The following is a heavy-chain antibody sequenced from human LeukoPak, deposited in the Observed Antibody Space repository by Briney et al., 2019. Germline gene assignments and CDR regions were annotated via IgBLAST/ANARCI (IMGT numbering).Heavy chain of an antibody. V-gene: IGHV4-30-4*07. Sequence: SSETLSLTCAVSGGSISSGGYSWSWIRQPPGKGLEWIGYIYYSGSTYYNPSLKSRVTISVDTSKNQFSLKLSSVTAADTAVYYCARTSTYCSGGSCYLDAFDIWGQGTMVTVSS. CDR1: GGSISSGGYS. J-gene: IGHJ3*02. CDR2: IYYSGST. CDR3: ARTSTYCSGGSCYLDAFDI. D-gene: IGHD2-15*01.